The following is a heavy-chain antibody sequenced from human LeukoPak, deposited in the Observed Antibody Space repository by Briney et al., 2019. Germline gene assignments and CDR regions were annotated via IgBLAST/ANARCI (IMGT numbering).Heavy chain of an antibody. CDR1: AFIFSNYG. Sequence: GGSLRLSCAASAFIFSNYGMHWVRQAPGKGLEWVAVIWFDGTNKYYADSVKGRFTISRDNSKNTLYLQMNSLRAEGTAVYYCAKGAHITMFRGALENLGQGTLVTVSS. V-gene: IGHV3-33*06. CDR3: AKGAHITMFRGALEN. CDR2: IWFDGTNK. D-gene: IGHD3-10*01. J-gene: IGHJ4*02.